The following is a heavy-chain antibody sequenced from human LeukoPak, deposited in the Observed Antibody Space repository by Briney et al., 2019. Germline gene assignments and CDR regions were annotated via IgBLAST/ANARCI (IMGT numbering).Heavy chain of an antibody. J-gene: IGHJ6*02. CDR3: AKDGLPDYYGMDV. CDR2: IRYDGSNK. CDR1: GFTFSTYW. Sequence: GGSLRLSCAVSGFTFSTYWMSWVRQAPGKGLEWVAFIRYDGSNKYYADSVKGRFTISRDNSKNTLYLQMNSLRAEDTAVYYCAKDGLPDYYGMDVWGQGTTVTVSS. V-gene: IGHV3-30*02.